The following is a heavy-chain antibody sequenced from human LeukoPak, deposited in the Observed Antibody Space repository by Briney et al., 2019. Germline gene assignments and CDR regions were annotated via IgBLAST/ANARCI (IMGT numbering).Heavy chain of an antibody. CDR3: ARGRGSSYGDPFDY. J-gene: IGHJ4*02. Sequence: TGGSLRLSCAASGFTFSTYNMNWVRQAPGKGLEWVSCISGSSNYIYYTDSVRGRFTLSRDNAKNSLFLQMNSLRAEDTAVYYRARGRGSSYGDPFDYWGQGTLVTVSS. CDR1: GFTFSTYN. V-gene: IGHV3-21*01. D-gene: IGHD5-18*01. CDR2: ISGSSNYI.